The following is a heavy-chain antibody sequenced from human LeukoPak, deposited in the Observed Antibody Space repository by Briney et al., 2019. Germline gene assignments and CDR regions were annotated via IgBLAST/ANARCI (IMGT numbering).Heavy chain of an antibody. D-gene: IGHD2-8*01. V-gene: IGHV3-30*04. CDR1: GFTFSSYA. CDR3: ARTPGNGIHYFDC. CDR2: ISYDGTYK. J-gene: IGHJ4*02. Sequence: PGGSLRLSCAASGFTFSSYAMHWVRQAPGKGLEWVAVISYDGTYKYYADSVKGRFTISRDNSKNTLYLQMNSLRAEDTAVHYCARTPGNGIHYFDCWGQGTLVTVSS.